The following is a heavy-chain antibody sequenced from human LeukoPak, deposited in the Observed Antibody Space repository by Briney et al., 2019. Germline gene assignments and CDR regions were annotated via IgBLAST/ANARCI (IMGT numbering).Heavy chain of an antibody. CDR3: ARDCLTINWNYAYCFDY. J-gene: IGHJ4*02. D-gene: IGHD1-7*01. Sequence: GGSLRLSCAASGFTFSTYAMSWVRQTPEKGLEWVSAISGSGGSTYYADSVKGRFTISRDNAKNSLYLQMNSLRAEDTAVYYCARDCLTINWNYAYCFDYWGQGTLVTVSS. V-gene: IGHV3-23*01. CDR2: ISGSGGST. CDR1: GFTFSTYA.